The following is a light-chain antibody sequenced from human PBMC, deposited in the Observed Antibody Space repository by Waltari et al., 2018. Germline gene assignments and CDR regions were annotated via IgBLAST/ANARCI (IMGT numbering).Light chain of an antibody. CDR1: SSDVGNYNR. Sequence: QSALTQPPSVSGSPGQSVTISCTATSSDVGNYNRVSWYQQSPGTAPKLMIYDVTNRSSGVPDRFSGSKSGNTASLTISGLQAEDEADYYCSSPTTSITWVFGGGTKLTVL. CDR2: DVT. CDR3: SSPTTSITWV. V-gene: IGLV2-18*02. J-gene: IGLJ3*02.